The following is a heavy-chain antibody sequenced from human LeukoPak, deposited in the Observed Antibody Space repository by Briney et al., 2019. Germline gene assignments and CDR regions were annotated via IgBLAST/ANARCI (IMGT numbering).Heavy chain of an antibody. V-gene: IGHV3-21*01. Sequence: GGSLRLSCAASGFTFSSYSMNWVRQAPGKGLEWVSSISSSSSYIYYADSVKGRFTISRDNAKNSLYLQMNSLRAEDTAVYYCARADDYDFWGGYPYYYYYMDVWGKGTTVTVSS. J-gene: IGHJ6*03. D-gene: IGHD3-3*01. CDR1: GFTFSSYS. CDR2: ISSSSSYI. CDR3: ARADDYDFWGGYPYYYYYMDV.